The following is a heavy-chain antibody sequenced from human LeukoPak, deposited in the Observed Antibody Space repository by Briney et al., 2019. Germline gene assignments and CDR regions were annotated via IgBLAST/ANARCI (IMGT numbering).Heavy chain of an antibody. CDR3: LSWMRSGYYQNDAFDI. CDR2: IRYDGSNK. D-gene: IGHD3-22*01. J-gene: IGHJ3*02. CDR1: GFTFSSYG. Sequence: GGSLRLSCAASGFTFSSYGMHWVRQAPGEGLEWVAFIRYDGSNKYYADSVKGRFTISRDNSKNTLYLQMNSLRAEDTAVYYCLSWMRSGYYQNDAFDIWGQGTMVTVSS. V-gene: IGHV3-30*02.